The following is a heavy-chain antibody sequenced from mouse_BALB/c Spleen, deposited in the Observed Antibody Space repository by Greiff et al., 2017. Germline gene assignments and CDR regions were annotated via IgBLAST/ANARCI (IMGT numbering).Heavy chain of an antibody. D-gene: IGHD4-1*01. J-gene: IGHJ1*01. Sequence: EVKLEESGGGLVQPGGSRKLSCAASGFTFSSFGMHWVRQAPEKGLEWVAYISSGSSTIYYADTVKGRFTISRDNPKNTLFLQMTSLRSEDTAMYYCARNWDGYFDVWGAGTTVTVSS. CDR1: GFTFSSFG. CDR3: ARNWDGYFDV. CDR2: ISSGSSTI. V-gene: IGHV5-17*02.